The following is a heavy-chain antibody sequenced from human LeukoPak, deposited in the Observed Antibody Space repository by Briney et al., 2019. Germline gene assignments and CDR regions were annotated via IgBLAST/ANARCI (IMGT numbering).Heavy chain of an antibody. CDR2: ISETGDRT. D-gene: IGHD5-24*01. CDR1: RFPFSSYA. CDR3: AKQFVDI. J-gene: IGHJ5*02. V-gene: IGHV3-23*01. Sequence: GGSLRLSCAASRFPFSSYAMNWVRQAPGKGLEWVSAISETGDRTHYADSVKGRFTVSRDNPKDTLYLQMDSLRAEDTAVYYCAKQFVDIWGQGTLVTVSS.